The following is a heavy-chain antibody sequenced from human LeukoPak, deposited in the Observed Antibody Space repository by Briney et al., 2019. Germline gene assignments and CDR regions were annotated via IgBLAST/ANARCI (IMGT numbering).Heavy chain of an antibody. V-gene: IGHV4-61*01. Sequence: PSETLSLTCTVSGVSVSSGSYYWTWIRQPPGKGLEWIGYISYSGSTNYYPSLKSRVTISVDTSKNQFSLNLSSVTAADTAVYYCARRGSGGRSFDIWGQGTMVTVSS. CDR1: GVSVSSGSYY. CDR2: ISYSGST. D-gene: IGHD2-15*01. J-gene: IGHJ3*02. CDR3: ARRGSGGRSFDI.